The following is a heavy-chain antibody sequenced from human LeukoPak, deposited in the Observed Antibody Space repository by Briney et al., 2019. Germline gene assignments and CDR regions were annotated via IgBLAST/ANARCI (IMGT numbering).Heavy chain of an antibody. CDR1: GGSFSSYY. CDR3: AMNWGTGRTLDY. Sequence: SETLSLTCAVYGGSFSSYYWSWIRQPPGKGLEWIGEINHSGGTNYNPSLKSRVTISVDTSKNQFSPKVRSVTAADTAVYYCAMNWGTGRTLDYWGQGTLVTVSS. CDR2: INHSGGT. V-gene: IGHV4-34*01. J-gene: IGHJ4*02. D-gene: IGHD7-27*01.